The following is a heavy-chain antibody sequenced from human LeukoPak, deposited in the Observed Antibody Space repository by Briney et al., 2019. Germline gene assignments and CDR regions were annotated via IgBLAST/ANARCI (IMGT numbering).Heavy chain of an antibody. D-gene: IGHD3-9*01. CDR3: ARVALLLRYFDWPYYYYMDV. V-gene: IGHV3-21*01. CDR2: ISSSSSYI. Sequence: PGGSLRLSCAASGFTFSSYSMNWVRQAPGKGLEWVSSISSSSSYIYYADSVKGRFTISRDNAKNSLYLQMNSLRAEDTAVYCCARVALLLRYFDWPYYYYMDVWGKGTTVTVSS. J-gene: IGHJ6*03. CDR1: GFTFSSYS.